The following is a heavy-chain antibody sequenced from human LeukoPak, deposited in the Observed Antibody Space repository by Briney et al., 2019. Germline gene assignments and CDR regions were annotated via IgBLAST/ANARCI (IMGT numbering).Heavy chain of an antibody. CDR3: ARGAAKITGSWFDP. CDR1: GGTFSKSA. CDR2: INPNSGGT. J-gene: IGHJ5*02. Sequence: ASVKVSCKASGGTFSKSAISWVRQAPGQGLEWMGWINPNSGGTNYAQKFQGRVTMTRDTSISTAYMELSRLRSDDTAVYYCARGAAKITGSWFDPWGQGTLVTVSS. V-gene: IGHV1-2*02. D-gene: IGHD5-12*01.